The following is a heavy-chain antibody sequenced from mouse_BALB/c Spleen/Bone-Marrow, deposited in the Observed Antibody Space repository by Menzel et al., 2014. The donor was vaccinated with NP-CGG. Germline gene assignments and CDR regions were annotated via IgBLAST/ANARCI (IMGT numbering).Heavy chain of an antibody. V-gene: IGHV1-7*01. Sequence: VQLQQSGAELAKPGASVKMSCKASGYTFTIYWMHWVKQRPGQGLEWIGYINPSTGYTEYNQKFKDKATLTADKSSSTAYMQLSSLTSEDSAVYYCARYGGRSYDGFAYRGQGTLVPVSA. CDR1: GYTFTIYW. D-gene: IGHD2-12*01. CDR2: INPSTGYT. J-gene: IGHJ3*01. CDR3: ARYGGRSYDGFAY.